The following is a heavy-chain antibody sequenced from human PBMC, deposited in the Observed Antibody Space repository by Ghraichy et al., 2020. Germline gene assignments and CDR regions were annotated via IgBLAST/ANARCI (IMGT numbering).Heavy chain of an antibody. CDR1: GGSISSSSYY. CDR2: IYYSGST. V-gene: IGHV4-39*01. CDR3: ARHNTAMEGSYYFDY. J-gene: IGHJ4*02. Sequence: SETLPLTCTVSGGSISSSSYYWGWIRQPPGKGLEWIGSIYYSGSTYYNPSLKSRVTISVDTSKNQFSLKLSSVTAADTAVYYCARHNTAMEGSYYFDYWGQGTLVTVSS. D-gene: IGHD5-18*01.